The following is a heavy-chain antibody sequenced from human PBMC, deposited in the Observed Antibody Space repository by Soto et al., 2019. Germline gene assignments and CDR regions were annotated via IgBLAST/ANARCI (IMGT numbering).Heavy chain of an antibody. J-gene: IGHJ6*02. Sequence: QVQLVQSGAEVKKPGASVKVSCKASGYTFTSYAMHWVRQAPGQRLEWMGWINAGNGDTKYSQKFQGRVTIIRDTSANTAYMELSSLRSEDTAVYYCARDLGWSGRGVEAYYYYGMDVWGQGTTVTVSS. CDR2: INAGNGDT. D-gene: IGHD3-10*01. CDR3: ARDLGWSGRGVEAYYYYGMDV. CDR1: GYTFTSYA. V-gene: IGHV1-3*01.